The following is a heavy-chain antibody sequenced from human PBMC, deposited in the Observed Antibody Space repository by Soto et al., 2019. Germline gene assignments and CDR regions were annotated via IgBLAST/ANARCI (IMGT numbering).Heavy chain of an antibody. CDR2: IYYSGST. CDR3: ARLPRVGDGGMDV. J-gene: IGHJ6*02. CDR1: GGSVSSGSYY. V-gene: IGHV4-61*01. D-gene: IGHD3-10*01. Sequence: SETLSLTCTVSGGSVSSGSYYWSWIRQPPGKGLEWIGYIYYSGSTNYNPSLKSRVTISVDTSKNQFSLKLSSVTAADTAVYYCARLPRVGDGGMDVWGQGTTVTVSS.